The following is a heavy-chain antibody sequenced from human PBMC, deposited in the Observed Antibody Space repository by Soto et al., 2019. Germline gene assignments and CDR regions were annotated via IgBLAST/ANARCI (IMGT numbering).Heavy chain of an antibody. CDR2: ISAYYGNT. CDR1: GYTFTSYG. J-gene: IGHJ4*02. V-gene: IGHV1-18*01. D-gene: IGHD2-2*01. Sequence: ASVKVSCKASGYTFTSYGISWVRQAPGQGLEWMGWISAYYGNTNYAQKLQGRVTMTTDTSTSTAYMELRSLRSDDTAVYYCARGLGYCSSTSCPGNFDYWGQGTLVTVSS. CDR3: ARGLGYCSSTSCPGNFDY.